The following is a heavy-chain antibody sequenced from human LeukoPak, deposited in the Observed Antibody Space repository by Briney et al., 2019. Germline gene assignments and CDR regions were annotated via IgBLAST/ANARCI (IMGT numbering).Heavy chain of an antibody. D-gene: IGHD2-2*01. CDR2: IYTSGST. V-gene: IGHV4-4*07. CDR1: GGSISSYY. Sequence: SETLSLTCTVSGGSISSYYWSWIRQPAGKGLEWIGRIYTSGSTNYNPSLKSRVTMSVDTSKNQFSLKLSSVTAADTAVYYCARARVAGYCSSTSCPRWFDPWGQGTLVTVSS. CDR3: ARARVAGYCSSTSCPRWFDP. J-gene: IGHJ5*02.